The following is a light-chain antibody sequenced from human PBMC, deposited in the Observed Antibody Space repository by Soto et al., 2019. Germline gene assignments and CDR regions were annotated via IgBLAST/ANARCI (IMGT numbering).Light chain of an antibody. CDR3: QQFNNYPLT. CDR2: DAS. CDR1: QSIDTW. J-gene: IGKJ5*01. Sequence: DIQMTQSPSTLSASVGDRVTITCRASQSIDTWLAWHQQKPGRAPKLLIYDASSLESGVPSRFSGSGSGTEFTLTISSLQPDDFATYYCQQFNNYPLTFGQGTRLEI. V-gene: IGKV1-5*01.